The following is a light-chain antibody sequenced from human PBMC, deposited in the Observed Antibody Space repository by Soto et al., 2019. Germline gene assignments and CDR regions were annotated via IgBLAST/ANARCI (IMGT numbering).Light chain of an antibody. V-gene: IGLV2-14*01. CDR2: DVS. CDR1: SSDVGYYNY. Sequence: QSVLTQPASVSGSPGQSITISCTGTSSDVGYYNYVSWSQQHPGKAPKLMIYDVSHRPSGVSSRFSGSKSGNTASLTISGLQAEDEADYYCSSYTDTSTYVFGTGTKVTVL. CDR3: SSYTDTSTYV. J-gene: IGLJ1*01.